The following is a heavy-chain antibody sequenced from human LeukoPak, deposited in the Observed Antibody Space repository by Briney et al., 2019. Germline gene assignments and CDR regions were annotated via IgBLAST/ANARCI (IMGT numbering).Heavy chain of an antibody. Sequence: CIRYIYSSGRTNYNPSLKSRVTISVDTSKNQFSLKLSSVTAADTAVYYCARGGLRQSFDYWGQGTLVTVSS. D-gene: IGHD5-18*01. CDR2: IYSSGRT. J-gene: IGHJ4*02. CDR3: ARGGLRQSFDY. V-gene: IGHV4-59*09.